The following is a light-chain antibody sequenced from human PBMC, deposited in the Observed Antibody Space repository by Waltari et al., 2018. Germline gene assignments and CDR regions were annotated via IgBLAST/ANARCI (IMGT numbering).Light chain of an antibody. Sequence: QSALTQPAPVSGSPGQSIPISCTGTSNDVGGYGYVSWYQHYPGRAPKLIIYEVSYRPPGIATRYSGSKSGNTASLTISGRQADDEADYYCSSHTSTVPHVFGTGTRVTV. CDR3: SSHTSTVPHV. V-gene: IGLV2-14*01. J-gene: IGLJ1*01. CDR2: EVS. CDR1: SNDVGGYGY.